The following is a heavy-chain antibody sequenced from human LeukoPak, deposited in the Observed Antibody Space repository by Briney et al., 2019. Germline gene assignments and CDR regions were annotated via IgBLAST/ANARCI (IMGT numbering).Heavy chain of an antibody. J-gene: IGHJ4*02. CDR1: GFTFSSYD. CDR2: IGTAGDT. CDR3: ARGRGYSYVIDFDY. Sequence: GGSLRLSCAASGFTFSSYDMHWVRQATGKGLEWVSAIGTAGDTYYPGSVKGRFTISRENAKNSLYLQMNSLRSDDTAVYYCARGRGYSYVIDFDYWGQGTLVTVSS. D-gene: IGHD5-18*01. V-gene: IGHV3-13*01.